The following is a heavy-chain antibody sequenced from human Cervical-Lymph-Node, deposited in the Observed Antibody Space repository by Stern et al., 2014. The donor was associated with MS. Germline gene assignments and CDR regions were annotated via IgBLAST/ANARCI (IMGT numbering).Heavy chain of an antibody. Sequence: QLVQSGGGLVQPGGSLRLSCVASGFSFGTSWMSWVRQPPGRGLEWVANIRQDGYDKFYVDSVKGRFTISRDNARNSLYLQMNSLTVADTSVYYCARDRRAFLDYWGQGTHVAVSS. CDR3: ARDRRAFLDY. D-gene: IGHD2/OR15-2a*01. V-gene: IGHV3-7*01. CDR1: GFSFGTSW. J-gene: IGHJ4*02. CDR2: IRQDGYDK.